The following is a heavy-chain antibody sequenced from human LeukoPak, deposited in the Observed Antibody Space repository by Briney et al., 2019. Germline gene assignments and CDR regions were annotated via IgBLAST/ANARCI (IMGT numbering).Heavy chain of an antibody. CDR3: ARAVPGGPSHGMDV. CDR1: GYTFTGYY. V-gene: IGHV1-2*02. Sequence: ASVKVSCKASGYTFTGYYMHWVRQAPGQGLEWMGWINPNIGGTNYAQKFQGRVTVTRDTSISTAYMELSRLRSDDTAMYYCARAVPGGPSHGMDVWGQGTTVTVSS. D-gene: IGHD3-10*01. J-gene: IGHJ6*02. CDR2: INPNIGGT.